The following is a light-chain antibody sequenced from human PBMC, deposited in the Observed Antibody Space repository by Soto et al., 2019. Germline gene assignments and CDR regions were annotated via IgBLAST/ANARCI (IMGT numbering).Light chain of an antibody. Sequence: QSVLTQPPSVSAAPGQKVTISCSGSRSNIGNNYLSWYQQLPGTAPKLLIYENNKRPSGIPDRFSGSKSGTSATLGITGLQTGDEADYYCGTWDSSLSAGVFGEGTKLTVL. V-gene: IGLV1-51*02. CDR1: RSNIGNNY. CDR3: GTWDSSLSAGV. J-gene: IGLJ3*02. CDR2: ENN.